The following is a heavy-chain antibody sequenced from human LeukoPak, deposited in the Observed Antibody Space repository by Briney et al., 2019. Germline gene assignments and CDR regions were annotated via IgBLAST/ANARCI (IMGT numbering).Heavy chain of an antibody. J-gene: IGHJ4*02. V-gene: IGHV1-2*02. CDR1: GYTFSDYY. CDR2: INPNSGDT. CDR3: ARDAMSDF. Sequence: ASVKVSCKASGYTFSDYYMPWVRQAPGQELEWIGWINPNSGDTMYGQKFQGRVTMTRDTSISTAYMDLNRLRSDDTAVYYCARDAMSDFWGQGTLVTVSS. D-gene: IGHD2-2*01.